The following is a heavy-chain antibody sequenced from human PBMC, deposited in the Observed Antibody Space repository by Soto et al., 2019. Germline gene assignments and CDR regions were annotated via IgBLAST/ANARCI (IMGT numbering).Heavy chain of an antibody. CDR3: ARVLAPEDDWLLWDY. D-gene: IGHD3-9*01. CDR1: GFTFSSYS. CDR2: ISSSSSYI. V-gene: IGHV3-21*01. J-gene: IGHJ4*02. Sequence: PGGSLRLSCAASGFTFSSYSMNWVRPAPGKGLEWVSSISSSSSYIYYADSVKGRFTISRDNAKNSLYLQMNSLRAEYTAVYYCARVLAPEDDWLLWDYWGQGTLVTVSS.